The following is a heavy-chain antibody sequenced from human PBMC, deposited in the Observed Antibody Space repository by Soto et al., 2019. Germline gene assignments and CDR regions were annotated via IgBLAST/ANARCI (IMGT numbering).Heavy chain of an antibody. CDR1: GESISSGGYY. CDR3: ARASSSSSAADY. D-gene: IGHD6-6*01. J-gene: IGHJ4*02. CDR2: IYDSEGA. V-gene: IGHV4-31*03. Sequence: QVQLQEAGPGLVKPSQTLSLTCNVSGESISSGGYYWSWIRHHPGKGVEWIGYIYDSEGAYYNPSLKSRVTSSLDTSKTHFAMRLSSVTGAATAVYYCARASSSSSAADYWGQGTLVTVSS.